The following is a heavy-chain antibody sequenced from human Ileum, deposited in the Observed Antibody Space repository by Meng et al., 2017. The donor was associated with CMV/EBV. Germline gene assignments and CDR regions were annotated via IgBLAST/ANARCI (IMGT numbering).Heavy chain of an antibody. CDR1: GFTFSSHW. D-gene: IGHD1-1*01. Sequence: GESLKISCAASGFTFSSHWMSWARQAPGKGLEWVANINEDGSQTYYVDSVKGRFTISRDNAKYLLYLQMISLRAENTAIYYCAKQLTGSAAWWFDHWGQGTLVTVSS. CDR3: AKQLTGSAAWWFDH. CDR2: INEDGSQT. V-gene: IGHV3-7*01. J-gene: IGHJ5*02.